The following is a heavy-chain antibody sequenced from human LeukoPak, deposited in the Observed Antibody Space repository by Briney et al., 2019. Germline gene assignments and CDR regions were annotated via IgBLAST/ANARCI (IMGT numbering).Heavy chain of an antibody. J-gene: IGHJ4*02. V-gene: IGHV3-30*18. CDR2: ISYDGSNK. CDR1: GFTFSSYG. CDR3: AKDHLAYCGGDCYPGQ. Sequence: GGSLRLSCAASGFTFSSYGMHWVRQASGKGLEWVAVISYDGSNKYYADSVRGRFTISRDNSKNTLYLQMNSLRAEDTAVYYCAKDHLAYCGGDCYPGQWGQGTLVTVSS. D-gene: IGHD2-21*02.